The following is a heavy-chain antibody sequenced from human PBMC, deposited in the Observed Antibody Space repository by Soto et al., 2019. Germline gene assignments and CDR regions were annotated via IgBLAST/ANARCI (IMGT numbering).Heavy chain of an antibody. D-gene: IGHD4-4*01. CDR2: IYYSGST. CDR1: GGSISSGDYY. CDR3: ASTTASLRTDDFDY. Sequence: PSETLSLTCTVSGGSISSGDYYWSWIRQPPGKGLEWIGYIYYSGSTYYNPSLKSRVTISVDASKNQFPLKLSSVTAADTAVYYCASTTASLRTDDFDYWGQGTLVTVSS. J-gene: IGHJ4*02. V-gene: IGHV4-30-4*01.